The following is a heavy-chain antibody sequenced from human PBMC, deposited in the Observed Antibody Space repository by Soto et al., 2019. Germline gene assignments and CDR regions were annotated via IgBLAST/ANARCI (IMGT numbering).Heavy chain of an antibody. V-gene: IGHV1-8*01. Sequence: GASVKVSCKASGYTFTSYDINCVRQATGQGLEWMGWMNPNSGNTGYAQKFQGRVTMTRNTSISTAYMELSSLRSEDTAVYYCARGPLSVVPAAPVDAFDIWGQGTMVTVSS. J-gene: IGHJ3*02. D-gene: IGHD2-2*01. CDR1: GYTFTSYD. CDR2: MNPNSGNT. CDR3: ARGPLSVVPAAPVDAFDI.